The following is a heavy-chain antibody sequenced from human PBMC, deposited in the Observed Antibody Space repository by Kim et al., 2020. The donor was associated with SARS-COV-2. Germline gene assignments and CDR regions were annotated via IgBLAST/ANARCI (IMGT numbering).Heavy chain of an antibody. CDR1: GFTVSSNY. CDR2: IYSGGST. J-gene: IGHJ4*02. V-gene: IGHV3-66*01. CDR3: AREGGPYGDYSLDY. D-gene: IGHD4-17*01. Sequence: GGSLRLSCAASGFTVSSNYMSWVRQAPGKGLEWVSVIYSGGSTYYADSVKGRFTISRDNSKNTLYIQMNSLRAEDTAVYYCAREGGPYGDYSLDYWGQGTLVTVSS.